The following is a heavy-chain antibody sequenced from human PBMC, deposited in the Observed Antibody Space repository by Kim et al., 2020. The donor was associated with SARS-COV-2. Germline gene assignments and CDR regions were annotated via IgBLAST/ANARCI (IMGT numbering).Heavy chain of an antibody. D-gene: IGHD2-21*01. V-gene: IGHV3-74*01. CDR3: ARSLGCGV. J-gene: IGHJ6*02. CDR1: GFTFSSYW. Sequence: GGSLRLSCAASGFTFSSYWMHWVRQPPGKGLVWVSRISSDGSSTTYADSVKGRFTISRDNAKNTLYLQMNSLRAEDTAVYYCARSLGCGVWGQGTTVTVSS. CDR2: ISSDGSST.